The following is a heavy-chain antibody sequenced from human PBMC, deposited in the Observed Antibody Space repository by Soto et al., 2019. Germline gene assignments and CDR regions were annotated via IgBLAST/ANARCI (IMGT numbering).Heavy chain of an antibody. J-gene: IGHJ3*01. D-gene: IGHD6-19*01. Sequence: SDSVKGRFAISRDNSKNTVSLQMSSLRVEDTALYYCAIQAVAGTDGFDLWGQRTMVTVSS. V-gene: IGHV3-33*01. CDR3: AIQAVAGTDGFDL.